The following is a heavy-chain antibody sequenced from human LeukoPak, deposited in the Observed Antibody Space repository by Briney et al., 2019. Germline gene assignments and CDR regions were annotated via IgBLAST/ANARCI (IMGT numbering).Heavy chain of an antibody. D-gene: IGHD6-19*01. Sequence: GGSLRLSCAASGFTFSSYGVHWVRQAPGKGLEWVAVISYDGSNKYYADSVKGRFTISRDNSKNTLYLQMNSLRAEDTAVYYCARDGWDYWGQGTLVTVSS. CDR2: ISYDGSNK. J-gene: IGHJ4*02. V-gene: IGHV3-30*03. CDR1: GFTFSSYG. CDR3: ARDGWDY.